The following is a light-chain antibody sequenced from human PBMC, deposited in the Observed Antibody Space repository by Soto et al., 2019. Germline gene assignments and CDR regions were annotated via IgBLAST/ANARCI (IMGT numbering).Light chain of an antibody. CDR2: GAS. J-gene: IGKJ2*01. CDR3: QQYGGVPYT. V-gene: IGKV3-20*01. CDR1: ESISRDY. Sequence: EIVLTQSPGTLSLSPGQRATLSCRASESISRDYLAWYQQRLGQAPRLLIYGASSGATGIPDRFSGSGSGTDFTLTISRLEPADFAIYYCQQYGGVPYTFVQGTKLAIK.